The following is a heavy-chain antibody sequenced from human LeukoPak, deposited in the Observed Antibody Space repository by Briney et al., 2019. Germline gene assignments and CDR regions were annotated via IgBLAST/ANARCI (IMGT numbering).Heavy chain of an antibody. CDR2: IIPIFGTA. J-gene: IGHJ4*02. Sequence: SVKVSCKASGGTFSSYAISWVRQAPGQGLEWMGRIIPIFGTANYAQKFQGRVTITTDESTSTAYMELSSLISDDTAVYHCARESIYGSGSYYKWALDYWGQGTLVTVSS. V-gene: IGHV1-69*05. CDR3: ARESIYGSGSYYKWALDY. CDR1: GGTFSSYA. D-gene: IGHD3-10*01.